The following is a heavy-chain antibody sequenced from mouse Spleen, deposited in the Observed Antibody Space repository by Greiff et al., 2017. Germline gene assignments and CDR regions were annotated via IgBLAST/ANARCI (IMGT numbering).Heavy chain of an antibody. J-gene: IGHJ1*01. CDR1: GFTFSSYA. CDR2: ISSGGSYT. CDR3: ARHATYYGSRGGYFDV. V-gene: IGHV5-9-3*01. Sequence: EVKLVESGGGLVKPGGSLKLSCAASGFTFSSYAMSWVRQTPEKRLEWVATISSGGSYTYYPDSVKGRFTISRDNAKNTLYLQMSSLRSEDTAMYYCARHATYYGSRGGYFDVWGAGTTVTVSS. D-gene: IGHD1-1*01.